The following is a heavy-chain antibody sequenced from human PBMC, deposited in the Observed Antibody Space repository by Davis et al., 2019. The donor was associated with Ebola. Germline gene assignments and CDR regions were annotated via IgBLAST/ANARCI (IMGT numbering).Heavy chain of an antibody. D-gene: IGHD3-10*01. V-gene: IGHV3-33*01. J-gene: IGHJ4*02. CDR2: IWYDGSNK. CDR1: GFTFSSYG. CDR3: ARDYGFGELIPDY. Sequence: GESLKISCAASGFTFSSYGMHWVRQAPGKGLEWVAVIWYDGSNKYYADSVKGRFTISRDNSKNTLYLQMNSLRAEDTAVYYCARDYGFGELIPDYWGQGTLVTVSS.